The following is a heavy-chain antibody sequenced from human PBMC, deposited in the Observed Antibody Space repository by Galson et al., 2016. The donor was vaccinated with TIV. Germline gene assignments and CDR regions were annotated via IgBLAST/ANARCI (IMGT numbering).Heavy chain of an antibody. Sequence: ALRLSGATSGFAVSRIYGSWVRQAPGKGLVWVSIIYSSGETYYTRSIKGQFTISRDNSKNTLYLQMSNLRPEATAVYFCATATVPNLGDYWGHGVLVNVSS. CDR3: ATATVPNLGDY. D-gene: IGHD4-17*01. V-gene: IGHV3-53*05. CDR2: IYSSGET. CDR1: GFAVSRIY. J-gene: IGHJ4*01.